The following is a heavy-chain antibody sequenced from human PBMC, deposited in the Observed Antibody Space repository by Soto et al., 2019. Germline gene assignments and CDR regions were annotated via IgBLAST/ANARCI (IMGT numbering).Heavy chain of an antibody. CDR1: GASISSSSYY. CDR3: ARHGRAYCGGDCQYGTPQYYYYGMDV. V-gene: IGHV4-39*01. D-gene: IGHD2-21*02. J-gene: IGHJ6*04. Sequence: SETLSLTSTVSGASISSSSYYWVWIRHPPGKGLEWIGSIYYSGSTYYNPSLKSRVTISVDTSKNPFSRKMSCVTAAVTGVYYCARHGRAYCGGDCQYGTPQYYYYGMDVWGEGATVTISS. CDR2: IYYSGST.